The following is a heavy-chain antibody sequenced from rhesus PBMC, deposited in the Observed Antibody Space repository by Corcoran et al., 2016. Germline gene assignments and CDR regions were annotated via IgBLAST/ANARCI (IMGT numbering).Heavy chain of an antibody. Sequence: QVTLKESGPALVKLTQTLMLTCTFSGFSLSTSGMGVGWTRQHSRKTLECLDHIDWDDDKRTSTTLKRRRTISKDTAKNQVVLTMTNVDPVDTATYYCARRLSGRGGFDVWGPGVLVTVSS. CDR1: GFSLSTSGMG. V-gene: IGHV2-1*01. CDR3: ARRLSGRGGFDV. D-gene: IGHD1-1*01. J-gene: IGHJ5-1*01. CDR2: IDWDDDK.